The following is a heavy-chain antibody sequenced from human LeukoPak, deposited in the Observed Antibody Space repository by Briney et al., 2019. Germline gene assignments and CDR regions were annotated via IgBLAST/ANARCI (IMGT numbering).Heavy chain of an antibody. D-gene: IGHD6-13*01. Sequence: GGSLRLSCAASGFTFSSYAMSWVRQAPGKGLEWVSVISGSGGSTFYADSLKGRFTISRDNSKNTLYLQMNSLRAEDTAVYYCARAPRVAAAGTRDFDYWGQGTLVTVSS. CDR3: ARAPRVAAAGTRDFDY. V-gene: IGHV3-23*01. J-gene: IGHJ4*02. CDR2: ISGSGGST. CDR1: GFTFSSYA.